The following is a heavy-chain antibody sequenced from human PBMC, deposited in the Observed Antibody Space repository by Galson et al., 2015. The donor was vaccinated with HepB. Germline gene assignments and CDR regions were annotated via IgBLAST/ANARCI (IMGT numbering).Heavy chain of an antibody. J-gene: IGHJ6*04. CDR3: ARGIWYYDFWSGTPALPLWAFDV. V-gene: IGHV3-33*01. Sequence: SLRLSCAASGFTFSSYGMHWVRQAPGKGLEWVAVIWYDGSNKYYADSVKGRFTISRDNSKNTLYLQMNSLRAEDTAVYYCARGIWYYDFWSGTPALPLWAFDVWGKGTTVTVSS. CDR2: IWYDGSNK. D-gene: IGHD3-3*01. CDR1: GFTFSSYG.